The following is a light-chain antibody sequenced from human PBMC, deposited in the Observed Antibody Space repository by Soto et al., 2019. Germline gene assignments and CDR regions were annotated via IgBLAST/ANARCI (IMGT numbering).Light chain of an antibody. V-gene: IGKV3-20*01. CDR2: GAS. CDR3: QQYGSSPWT. Sequence: EVVMRQSPATLSVSPGEGATLSCRASQGIGDTLAWYQHKPGQTPRLLIYGASSRATGIPERFSGSGSGTDFTLSISRLEPEDFVVYYCQQYGSSPWTFGQGTKVDIK. J-gene: IGKJ1*01. CDR1: QGIGDT.